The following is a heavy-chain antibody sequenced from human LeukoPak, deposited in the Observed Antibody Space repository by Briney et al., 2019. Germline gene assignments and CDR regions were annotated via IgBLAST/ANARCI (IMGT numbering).Heavy chain of an antibody. D-gene: IGHD3-3*01. V-gene: IGHV3-21*01. CDR3: ARVVEYYDFWSGYREGGSFDY. CDR2: ISSSSSYI. CDR1: GFTFSSYS. Sequence: GGSLRLPCAASGFTFSSYSMNWVRQAPGKGLEWVSSISSSSSYIYYADSVKGRFTISRDNAKNSLYLQMNSLRAEDTAVYYCARVVEYYDFWSGYREGGSFDYWGQGTLVTVSS. J-gene: IGHJ4*02.